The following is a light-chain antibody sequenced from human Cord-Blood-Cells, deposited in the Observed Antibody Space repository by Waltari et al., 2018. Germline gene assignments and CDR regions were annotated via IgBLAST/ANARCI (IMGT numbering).Light chain of an antibody. J-gene: IGKJ4*01. CDR1: PSVSSY. CDR3: QQRSNWPPLT. CDR2: DAS. Sequence: EIVLTQSPATLSLSPGERATLSCRASPSVSSYLAWYQQKPGQAPRLLIYDASNRATGIPARFSGSGSGTYFTLTISSLEPKDCAVYYCQQRSNWPPLTFGGGTKVEIK. V-gene: IGKV3-11*01.